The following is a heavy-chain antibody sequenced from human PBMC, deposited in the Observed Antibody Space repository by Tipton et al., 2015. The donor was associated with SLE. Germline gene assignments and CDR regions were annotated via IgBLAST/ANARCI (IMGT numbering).Heavy chain of an antibody. CDR2: IYYSGST. CDR3: ARAVAGTLDY. V-gene: IGHV4-39*07. Sequence: TLSLTCTVSGGSISSSSYYWGWIRQPPGKGLEWIGSIYYSGSTYYNPSLKSRVTISVDTSKNQFSLKLSSVTAADTAVYYCARAVAGTLDYWGQGTLVTVSS. J-gene: IGHJ4*02. D-gene: IGHD6-19*01. CDR1: GGSISSSSYY.